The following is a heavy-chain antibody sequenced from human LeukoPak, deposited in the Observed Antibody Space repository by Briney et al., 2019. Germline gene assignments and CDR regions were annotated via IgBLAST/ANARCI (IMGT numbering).Heavy chain of an antibody. D-gene: IGHD3-22*01. Sequence: GGSLRLSCAASRFIFGSYWMTWVRQAPGKGLEWVANIKQDGSEKYYVDSVKGRFTISRDNAKNSLYLQMNSLRAEDTAVYYCARAYYDSSGYYYYYYYYMDVWGKGTTVTVSS. CDR1: RFIFGSYW. CDR2: IKQDGSEK. V-gene: IGHV3-7*01. CDR3: ARAYYDSSGYYYYYYYYMDV. J-gene: IGHJ6*03.